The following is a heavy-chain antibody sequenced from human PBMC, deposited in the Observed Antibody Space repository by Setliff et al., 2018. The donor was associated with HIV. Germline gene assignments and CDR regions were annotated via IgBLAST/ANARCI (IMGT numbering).Heavy chain of an antibody. CDR2: IYYSGST. CDR3: ATRRFVTGLMTSSGAFEM. V-gene: IGHV4-39*07. CDR1: GGSISSTTYY. Sequence: SETLSLTCTVSGGSISSTTYYWGWIRQPPGKGLEWIGYIYYSGSTYYNPSLKSRVTISVDTSKNQFSLKLTSVTATDTGVYYCATRRFVTGLMTSSGAFEMWGQGTMVTVSS. D-gene: IGHD2-8*01. J-gene: IGHJ3*02.